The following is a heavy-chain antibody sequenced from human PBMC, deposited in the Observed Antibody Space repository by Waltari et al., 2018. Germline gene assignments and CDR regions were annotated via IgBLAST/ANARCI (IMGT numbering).Heavy chain of an antibody. CDR2: FDPESAEI. D-gene: IGHD7-27*01. CDR3: ATGLGTFYYFDY. V-gene: IGHV1-24*01. CDR1: GYTLTELS. Sequence: QVLLVQSGAEVKKPGASVKVSCKVSGYTLTELSIHWVRQSPGIGLEWMGGFDPESAEIIYAQKFQGRGTMTEDTSTYTAYMELSSLRSEDTAVYYCATGLGTFYYFDYWGQGTLVTVSS. J-gene: IGHJ4*02.